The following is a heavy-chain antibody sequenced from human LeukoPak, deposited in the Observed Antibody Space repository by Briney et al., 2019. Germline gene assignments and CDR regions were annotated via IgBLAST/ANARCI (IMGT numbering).Heavy chain of an antibody. CDR3: ARPTPGGRFDWLPLDY. CDR1: GYSFTSYW. Sequence: GESLQISCKGSGYSFTSYWIGWVRQMPGKGLEWMGIIYPGDSDTRYSPSFQGQVTISADKSISTAYLQWSSLKASDTAMYYCARPTPGGRFDWLPLDYWGQGTLVTVSS. V-gene: IGHV5-51*01. D-gene: IGHD3-9*01. CDR2: IYPGDSDT. J-gene: IGHJ4*02.